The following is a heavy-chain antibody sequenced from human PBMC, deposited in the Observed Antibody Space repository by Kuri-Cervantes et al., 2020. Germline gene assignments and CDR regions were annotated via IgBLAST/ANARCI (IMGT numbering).Heavy chain of an antibody. D-gene: IGHD6-19*01. CDR3: ARDIRQYSSGWAPFDY. Sequence: ASVKVSCKVSGYSLTELSMHWVRQAPGKALEWMGGFDPEDGETIYAQKFQGRVTMTRGTSTSTVYMELSSLRSEDTAVYYCARDIRQYSSGWAPFDYGGQGTLVTVSS. CDR1: GYSLTELS. CDR2: FDPEDGET. V-gene: IGHV1-24*01. J-gene: IGHJ4*02.